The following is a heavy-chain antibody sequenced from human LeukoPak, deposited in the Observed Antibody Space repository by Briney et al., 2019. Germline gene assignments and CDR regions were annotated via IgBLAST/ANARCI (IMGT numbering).Heavy chain of an antibody. CDR3: AKDGEYYDFWSGYSNYYMDV. J-gene: IGHJ6*03. D-gene: IGHD3-3*01. CDR2: IRYDGSNK. V-gene: IGHV3-30*02. CDR1: GFTFSSYG. Sequence: GGSLRLSCAASGFTFSSYGMHWVRQAPGKGLEWVAFIRYDGSNKYYADSVKGRFTISRDNSKNTLYLQMNSLRAEDTAVYYCAKDGEYYDFWSGYSNYYMDVWGKGTTVTVSS.